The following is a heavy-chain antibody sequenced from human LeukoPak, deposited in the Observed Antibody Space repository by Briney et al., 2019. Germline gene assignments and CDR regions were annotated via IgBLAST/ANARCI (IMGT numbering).Heavy chain of an antibody. D-gene: IGHD6-19*01. J-gene: IGHJ4*02. CDR1: GGSISSSIYY. CDR3: ARTAVAGTLY. V-gene: IGHV4-39*01. Sequence: SETLSLTCTVSGGSISSSIYYWGRLPPPPRQGLGWIGSIYYSGSTYYNPSLKSRVTISVDTSKNQFSLKLSSVTAADTAVYYCARTAVAGTLYWGQGTLVTVSS. CDR2: IYYSGST.